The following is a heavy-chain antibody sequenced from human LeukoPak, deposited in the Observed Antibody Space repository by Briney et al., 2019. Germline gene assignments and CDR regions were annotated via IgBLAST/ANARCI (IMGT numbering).Heavy chain of an antibody. J-gene: IGHJ6*03. Sequence: SETLSLTCNVSGGSISSYYWSWIRQPPGKGLAWIGYIYYSGSTNYNPSLKSRVTISVDTSKNQFSLKLTSVTAADTAVYYCARMGPPLRGVRYYYYMDVWGKGTTVTVSS. CDR2: IYYSGST. D-gene: IGHD3-10*01. V-gene: IGHV4-59*01. CDR1: GGSISSYY. CDR3: ARMGPPLRGVRYYYYMDV.